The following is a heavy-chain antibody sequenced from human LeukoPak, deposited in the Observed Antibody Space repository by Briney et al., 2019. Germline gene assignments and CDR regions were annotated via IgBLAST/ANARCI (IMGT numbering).Heavy chain of an antibody. Sequence: SETLSLTCAVYGGSFSGYYWSWIRQPPGKGLEWIGEINHSGSTNYNPSLKSRATISVDTSKNQFSLKLSSVTAADTAVYYCARPRRTDYYYYYMDVWGKGTTVTVSS. V-gene: IGHV4-34*01. D-gene: IGHD1-1*01. J-gene: IGHJ6*03. CDR2: INHSGST. CDR1: GGSFSGYY. CDR3: ARPRRTDYYYYYMDV.